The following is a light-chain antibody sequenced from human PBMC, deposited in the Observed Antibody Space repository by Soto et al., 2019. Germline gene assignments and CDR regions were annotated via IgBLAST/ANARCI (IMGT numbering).Light chain of an antibody. CDR2: GAS. V-gene: IGKV3-20*01. CDR1: QSVSSSY. CDR3: QQYGSLPFT. Sequence: EIVLTQSPGTLSLSPGERATLSCRASQSVSSSYLAWYQQKPSQAPRLLIYGASSRATGIPDRFSGSGSGTDFTLTISRLEPEDFAVYYCQQYGSLPFTFGPGTKVDIK. J-gene: IGKJ3*01.